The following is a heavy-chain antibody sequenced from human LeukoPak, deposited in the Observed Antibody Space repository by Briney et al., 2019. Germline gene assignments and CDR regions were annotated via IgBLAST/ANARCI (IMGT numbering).Heavy chain of an antibody. CDR1: GFPFRSYA. D-gene: IGHD1-1*01. V-gene: IGHV3-23*01. Sequence: GGSLRLSCVASGFPFRSYAMTWVRQTPGKGLESVSVITDDEDTYYADSVKGRFTISRDNSQNTVFLQMNSLRVEDAAVYYCAKVDYWSPENYFDSWGQGTLVTVSS. CDR2: ITDDEDT. CDR3: AKVDYWSPENYFDS. J-gene: IGHJ4*02.